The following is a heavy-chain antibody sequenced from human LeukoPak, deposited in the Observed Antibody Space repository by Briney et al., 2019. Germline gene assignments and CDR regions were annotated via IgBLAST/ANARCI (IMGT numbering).Heavy chain of an antibody. J-gene: IGHJ4*02. V-gene: IGHV3-74*01. Sequence: GGSLRLSCAASGFTFTTYWMHWVRHAPGKGLVWVSHINSDGSITSYADSVKGRFTISRDISTDTLWLQMDSLRTEDTAVYYCAKGPLRGTAAAIDYWGQGTLVTVSS. D-gene: IGHD2-2*01. CDR3: AKGPLRGTAAAIDY. CDR2: INSDGSIT. CDR1: GFTFTTYW.